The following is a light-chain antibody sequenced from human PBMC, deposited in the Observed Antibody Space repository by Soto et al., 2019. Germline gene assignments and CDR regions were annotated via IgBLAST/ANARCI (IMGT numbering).Light chain of an antibody. CDR3: SSYTITTALV. J-gene: IGLJ1*01. V-gene: IGLV2-14*01. Sequence: QSALTQPASVSGSPGQSITISCTGTSSDVGGYNYVSWYQQHPGKAPKLMIYEVSSRPSGASNRFSGSKSGNTASLTISGLQAEDEADYYCSSYTITTALVFGTGTKVTVL. CDR1: SSDVGGYNY. CDR2: EVS.